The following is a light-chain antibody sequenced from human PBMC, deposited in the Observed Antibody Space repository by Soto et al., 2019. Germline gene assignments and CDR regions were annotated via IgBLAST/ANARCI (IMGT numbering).Light chain of an antibody. CDR1: QSLGDSY. CDR3: QQYGNSPQT. J-gene: IGKJ1*01. V-gene: IGKV3-20*01. CDR2: DAS. Sequence: SAVTQCPGNLCLSPGATDNLYCSASQSLGDSYLAWYQHKPGQAPRLLIYDASIRATGIPDRFSGSGSGTDFSLTISRLEPEDFAVYYCQQYGNSPQTFGQGTKVDIK.